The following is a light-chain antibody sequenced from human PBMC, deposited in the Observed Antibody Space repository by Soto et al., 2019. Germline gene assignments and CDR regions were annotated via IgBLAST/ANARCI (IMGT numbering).Light chain of an antibody. J-gene: IGKJ3*01. Sequence: DIQMTQSPSSLSASVGDRVTITCRASQSISSYLNWYQQKPGKAPKLLIYAASSLQSGVPSRFSGSGSGTDFTLTISSLLPEDFATYYCQQSYSTRFTFGPGTKVDIK. CDR3: QQSYSTRFT. CDR2: AAS. V-gene: IGKV1-39*01. CDR1: QSISSY.